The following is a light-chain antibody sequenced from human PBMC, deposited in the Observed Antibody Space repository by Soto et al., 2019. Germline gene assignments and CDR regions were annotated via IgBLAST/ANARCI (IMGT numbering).Light chain of an antibody. J-gene: IGKJ4*01. Sequence: EILMTQSPATLSVSPGERATLSCRASQSVHNNLAWYQQKPGQAPRLLISGASTRATGIPARFSGSGSGTEFTLTISSLQSEDFAVYFCQQYIDWPLTFGGGTKVDI. CDR3: QQYIDWPLT. CDR2: GAS. V-gene: IGKV3-15*01. CDR1: QSVHNN.